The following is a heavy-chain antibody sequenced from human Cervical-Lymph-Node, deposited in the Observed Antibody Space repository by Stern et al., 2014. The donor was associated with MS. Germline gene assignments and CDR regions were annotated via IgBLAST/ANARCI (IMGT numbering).Heavy chain of an antibody. CDR1: GFTFDDYG. J-gene: IGHJ4*02. D-gene: IGHD3-10*01. V-gene: IGHV3-20*01. CDR2: INWHGGSP. Sequence: EVQLVESGGGVVRPGGSLRLSCAASGFTFDDYGMRWVRQAPGKGLEWVSGINWHGGSPGYADSVKGRFTISRDNAKHPPYLQMDSLRGEDTALYHCACSLWGSGHFDYWGQGTLVTVSS. CDR3: ACSLWGSGHFDY.